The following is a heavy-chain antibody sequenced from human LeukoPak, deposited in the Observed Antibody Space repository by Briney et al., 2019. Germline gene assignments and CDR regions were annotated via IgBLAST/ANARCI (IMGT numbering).Heavy chain of an antibody. V-gene: IGHV1-18*01. CDR2: ISAYNGNT. Sequence: ASVKVSCKASGYTFTSYGISWVRQAPGQGLEWMGWISAYNGNTNYAQKLQGRVTMTTDTSTSTAYMELRSLRSDDTAVYYCARADADGLLWFGELFRGQGTLVTVSS. J-gene: IGHJ4*02. D-gene: IGHD3-10*01. CDR1: GYTFTSYG. CDR3: ARADADGLLWFGELF.